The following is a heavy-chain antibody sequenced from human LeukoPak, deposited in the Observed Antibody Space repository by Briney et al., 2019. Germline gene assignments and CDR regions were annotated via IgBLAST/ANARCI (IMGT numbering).Heavy chain of an antibody. D-gene: IGHD5-18*01. CDR1: GGSISSTIHY. J-gene: IGHJ5*02. V-gene: IGHV4-39*01. CDR3: VTLDTTMFSFFDP. CDR2: MYYSVTT. Sequence: SETLSLTCTVSGGSISSTIHYWGWIRQPPGTGLEWIGSMYYSVTTYYNPSLQSRVTISGDTSKNQFSLRLTSVTAADTAVYYCVTLDTTMFSFFDPWGQGTLVTVSS.